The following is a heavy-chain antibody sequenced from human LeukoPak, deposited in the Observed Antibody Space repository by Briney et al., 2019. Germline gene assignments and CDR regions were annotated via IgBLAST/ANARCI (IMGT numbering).Heavy chain of an antibody. CDR1: GGSISSGDYY. J-gene: IGHJ3*02. CDR3: ASTAEYYYDSSGYYGPARTAFDI. D-gene: IGHD3-22*01. CDR2: IYYSGST. Sequence: SETLSLTCTVSGGSISSGDYYWSWIRQPPGKGLEWIGYIYYSGSTNYNPSLKSRVTISVDTSKNQFSLKLSSVTAADTAVYYCASTAEYYYDSSGYYGPARTAFDIWGQGTMVTVSS. V-gene: IGHV4-61*08.